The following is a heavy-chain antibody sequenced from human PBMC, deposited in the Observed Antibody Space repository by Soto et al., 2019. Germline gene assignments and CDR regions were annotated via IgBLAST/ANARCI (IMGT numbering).Heavy chain of an antibody. CDR1: GFTFSSYG. CDR2: IWYDGSNK. CDR3: ARDLDQYDFWCGPHEAPDDFYI. D-gene: IGHD3-3*01. V-gene: IGHV3-33*01. Sequence: LRLSCAASGFTFSSYGMHWVRQAPGKGLEWVAVIWYDGSNKYYADSVKGRFTISRDNSKNTLYLQMNSLRAEDTAVYYCARDLDQYDFWCGPHEAPDDFYIWGQGKMLTVSS. J-gene: IGHJ3*02.